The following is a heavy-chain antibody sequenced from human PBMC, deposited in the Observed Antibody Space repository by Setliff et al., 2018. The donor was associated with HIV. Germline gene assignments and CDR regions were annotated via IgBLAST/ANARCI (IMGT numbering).Heavy chain of an antibody. CDR1: GGSVTSYY. Sequence: SETLSLTCTVSGGSVTSYYWSWIRQSPEKGLEWIGYIYHTGITNYNPSLKSRLSTSIDTSKNQFSLSLRSVTAADTAVYYCARGSWKDGAQGYFFDHWGQGTLVTSSS. V-gene: IGHV4-59*02. CDR2: IYHTGIT. CDR3: ARGSWKDGAQGYFFDH. D-gene: IGHD1-1*01. J-gene: IGHJ4*02.